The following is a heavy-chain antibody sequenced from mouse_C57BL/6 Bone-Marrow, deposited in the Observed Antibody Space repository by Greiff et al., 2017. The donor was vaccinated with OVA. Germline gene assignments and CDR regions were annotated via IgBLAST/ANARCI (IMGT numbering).Heavy chain of an antibody. CDR1: GFNIKDDY. V-gene: IGHV14-4*01. J-gene: IGHJ2*01. CDR3: TTYRY. Sequence: EVQLQQSGAELVRPGASVKLSCTASGFNIKDDYMHWVMERPEQGLEWIGWIDPENGDTEYASKFQGKATITADTSSKTVYLHLSSLTSEDTAVYYCTTYRYWGQGTTLTVSS. CDR2: IDPENGDT.